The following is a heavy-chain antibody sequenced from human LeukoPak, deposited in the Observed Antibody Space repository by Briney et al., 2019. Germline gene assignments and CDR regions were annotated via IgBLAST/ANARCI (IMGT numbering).Heavy chain of an antibody. V-gene: IGHV3-30-3*01. CDR2: ISYDGSNK. D-gene: IGHD5-12*01. CDR1: GFTFSSYA. CDR3: ARDVGGYGTKGSYFDY. J-gene: IGHJ4*02. Sequence: GGSLRLSCAASGFTFSSYAMHWVRQAPGKGLEWVAVISYDGSNKYYADSVKGRFTISRDNSKNTLYLQMNSLRDEDTAVYYCARDVGGYGTKGSYFDYWGQGTLVTVSS.